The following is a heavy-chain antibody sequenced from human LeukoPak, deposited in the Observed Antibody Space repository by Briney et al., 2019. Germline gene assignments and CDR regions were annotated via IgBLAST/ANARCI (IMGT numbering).Heavy chain of an antibody. CDR1: GGSISSYY. D-gene: IGHD3-10*01. Sequence: SETLSLTCTVSGGSISSYYWSWIRQPPGKGLEWIGYIYYSGSTNYNPSLKSRVTISVDTSKNQFSLKLSSVTAADTAVYYCAKMVRGIVPYFDYWGQGTLVTVSS. CDR3: AKMVRGIVPYFDY. CDR2: IYYSGST. V-gene: IGHV4-59*01. J-gene: IGHJ4*02.